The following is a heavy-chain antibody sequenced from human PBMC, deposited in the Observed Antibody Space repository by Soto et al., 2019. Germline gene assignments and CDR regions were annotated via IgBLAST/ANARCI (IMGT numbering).Heavy chain of an antibody. CDR1: GGSISSYY. Sequence: QVQLQESGPGLVKPSETLSLTCTVSGGSISSYYWSWIRQPPGKGLEWIGYIYYSGSTNYNPSLKIRVTISVDTSKNQFSLKLSSVTAADTAVYYCAREGPGIAVAGTVLGAFDIWGQGTMVTVSS. D-gene: IGHD6-19*01. CDR2: IYYSGST. V-gene: IGHV4-59*01. CDR3: AREGPGIAVAGTVLGAFDI. J-gene: IGHJ3*02.